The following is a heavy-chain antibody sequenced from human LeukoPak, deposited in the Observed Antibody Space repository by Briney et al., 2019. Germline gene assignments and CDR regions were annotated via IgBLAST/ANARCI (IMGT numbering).Heavy chain of an antibody. D-gene: IGHD5-24*01. CDR1: GGSISSYY. V-gene: IGHV4-59*01. CDR3: ARGGDGYNPGLFDY. CDR2: IYYSGST. J-gene: IGHJ4*02. Sequence: SETLSLTCTVSGGSISSYYWSWIRQPPGKGLEWIGHIYYSGSTNYNPSLKSRVTISVDTSKNQFSLKLSSVTAADTAVYYCARGGDGYNPGLFDYWGQGTLVTVSS.